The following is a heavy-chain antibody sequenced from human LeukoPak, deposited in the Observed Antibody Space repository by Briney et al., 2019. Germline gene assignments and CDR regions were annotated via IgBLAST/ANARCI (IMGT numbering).Heavy chain of an antibody. CDR1: GFTVSSNY. J-gene: IGHJ4*02. CDR2: ISGSGGST. V-gene: IGHV3-23*01. Sequence: GGSLRLSCAASGFTVSSNYMSWVRQAPGKGLEWVSVISGSGGSTYYADSVKGRFTISRDNAKNSLYLQMNSLRAEDTAVYYCARRRTGDGGKYFDYWGQGTLVTVSS. CDR3: ARRRTGDGGKYFDY. D-gene: IGHD3-16*01.